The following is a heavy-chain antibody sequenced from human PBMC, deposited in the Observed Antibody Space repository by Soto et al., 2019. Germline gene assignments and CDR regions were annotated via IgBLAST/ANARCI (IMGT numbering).Heavy chain of an antibody. J-gene: IGHJ4*02. V-gene: IGHV4-34*01. CDR2: INHSGST. Sequence: SETLSLTCAVYGGSFSGYYWSWIRQPPGKGLEWIGEINHSGSTNYNPSLKSRVTISVDTSKNQFSLKLSSVTAADTAVYYCARSPGISSGFFDYWGQGTLVTVSS. D-gene: IGHD6-19*01. CDR1: GGSFSGYY. CDR3: ARSPGISSGFFDY.